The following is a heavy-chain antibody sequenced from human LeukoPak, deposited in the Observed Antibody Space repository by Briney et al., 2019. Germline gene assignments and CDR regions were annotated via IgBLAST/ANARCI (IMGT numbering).Heavy chain of an antibody. J-gene: IGHJ4*02. CDR2: LYTSGSP. D-gene: IGHD4-23*01. Sequence: SETLSLTCTVSGGSINSGSYSWSWIRQPAGKGLEWIGRLYTSGSPNYNPSLKSRVTISVDTSKNQFSLKLSSVTAADTAVYYCASATMVVTPRYFDYWGQGTLVTVSS. V-gene: IGHV4-61*02. CDR1: GGSINSGSYS. CDR3: ASATMVVTPRYFDY.